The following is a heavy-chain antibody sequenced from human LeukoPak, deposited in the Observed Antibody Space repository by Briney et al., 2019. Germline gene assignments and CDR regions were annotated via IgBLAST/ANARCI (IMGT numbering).Heavy chain of an antibody. Sequence: GALRLSCAASGFTFNTYSMSWIRQPPGKGLEWIGEINHSGSTNYNPSLKSRVTISINTSKNQFSLKLSSVTAADTAVYYCASPLGRSQSFDYWGQGTLVTVSS. D-gene: IGHD1-26*01. CDR3: ASPLGRSQSFDY. J-gene: IGHJ4*02. V-gene: IGHV4-34*01. CDR1: GFTFNTYS. CDR2: INHSGST.